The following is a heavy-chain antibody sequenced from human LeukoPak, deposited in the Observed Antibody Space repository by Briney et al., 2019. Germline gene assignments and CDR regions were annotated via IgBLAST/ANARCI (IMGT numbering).Heavy chain of an antibody. CDR1: GFTFSSYS. CDR2: ISSSSSYI. Sequence: GGSLRLSCAASGFTFSSYSMNWVRQAPGKGLEWVSSISSSSSYIYYADSVEGRFTISRDNAKNSLYLQMNSLRAEDTAVYYCAREGYCSGGSCYSGGHYYGMDVWGQGTTVTVSS. J-gene: IGHJ6*02. D-gene: IGHD2-15*01. CDR3: AREGYCSGGSCYSGGHYYGMDV. V-gene: IGHV3-21*01.